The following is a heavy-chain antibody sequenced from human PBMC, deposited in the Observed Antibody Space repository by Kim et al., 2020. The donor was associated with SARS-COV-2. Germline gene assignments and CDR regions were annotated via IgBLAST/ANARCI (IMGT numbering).Heavy chain of an antibody. CDR2: ISDGGGRT. CDR3: VKRGYTSTASFDY. J-gene: IGHJ4*02. CDR1: GFTFSDFY. Sequence: GGSLRLSCAASGFTFSDFYMNWVRQAPGKGMMWVSRISDGGGRTNYADSMKGRFTVSRDNYKNTLYLEMTSLRAEDTALYYCVKRGYTSTASFDYWGQGTLVTVSS. D-gene: IGHD5-12*01. V-gene: IGHV3-74*01.